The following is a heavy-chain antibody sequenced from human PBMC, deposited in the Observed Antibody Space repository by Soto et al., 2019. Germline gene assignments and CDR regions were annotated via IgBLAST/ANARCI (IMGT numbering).Heavy chain of an antibody. CDR3: ARATGFIDFDY. CDR2: IYYSGST. J-gene: IGHJ4*02. V-gene: IGHV4-30-4*01. Sequence: SETLSLTCTVSGGSISSGDYYWSWIRQPPGKGLEWIGYIYYSGSTYYNPSLKSRVTISVDTSKNQFSLKLSSVTAADTAVYYCARATGFIDFDYWGQGTLVTVSS. CDR1: GGSISSGDYY.